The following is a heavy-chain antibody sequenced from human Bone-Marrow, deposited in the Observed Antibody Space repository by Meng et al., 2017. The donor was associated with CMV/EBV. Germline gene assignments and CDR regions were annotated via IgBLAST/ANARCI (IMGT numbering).Heavy chain of an antibody. Sequence: ASVKVSCKASGYSFTDYYMHWVRQAPGQGLEWLGWINGHSGDTYYAQKFQGRFSLTRDTSISTAYMELTRLTSDDTAFYYCARRGGYEYSLFYLWGQGTQVTVSS. CDR2: INGHSGDT. CDR1: GYSFTDYY. V-gene: IGHV1-2*02. J-gene: IGHJ5*02. D-gene: IGHD5-12*01. CDR3: ARRGGYEYSLFYL.